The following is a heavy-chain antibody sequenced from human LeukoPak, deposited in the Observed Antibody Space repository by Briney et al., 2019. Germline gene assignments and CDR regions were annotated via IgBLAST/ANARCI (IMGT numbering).Heavy chain of an antibody. CDR1: GGSISSGGYY. Sequence: SETLSLTCTVSGGSISSGGYYWSWIRQHPGQGLEWIGYIYYSGSTYYNPSLKSRVTISVDTSKNQFSLKLSSVTAADTAVYYCARDIHDSSGYYYGVPNAFDIWGQGTMVTVSS. J-gene: IGHJ3*02. V-gene: IGHV4-31*03. CDR3: ARDIHDSSGYYYGVPNAFDI. D-gene: IGHD3-22*01. CDR2: IYYSGST.